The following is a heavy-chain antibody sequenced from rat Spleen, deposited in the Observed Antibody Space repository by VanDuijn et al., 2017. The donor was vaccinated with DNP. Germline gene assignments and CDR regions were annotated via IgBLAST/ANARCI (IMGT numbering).Heavy chain of an antibody. V-gene: IGHV5-31*01. CDR1: RFTFNNFW. D-gene: IGHD1-1*01. CDR2: ITSSGDNT. Sequence: EVRLVESGGDLVQPGRSLKLSCVASRFTFNNFWMTWFRQVPGKGLDWVASITSSGDNTLYPDSVKGRLTISRDLAKNTLYLQMNSLRSEDAATYFCAIYFYSGDNWFGYWGQGTLVTVSS. J-gene: IGHJ3*01. CDR3: AIYFYSGDNWFGY.